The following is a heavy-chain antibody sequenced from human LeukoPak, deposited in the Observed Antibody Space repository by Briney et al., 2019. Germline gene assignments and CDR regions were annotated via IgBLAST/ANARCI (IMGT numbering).Heavy chain of an antibody. CDR2: IYPGDSDT. CDR3: ARLAQQLVPPYYYYGMDV. D-gene: IGHD6-13*01. Sequence: GESLKISCKGSGYGFTSYWIGWVRQMPGKGLEWMGIIYPGDSDTRYSPSFQGQVTISADKSISTAYLQWSSLKASDTAMYYCARLAQQLVPPYYYYGMDVWGQGTTVTVSS. CDR1: GYGFTSYW. V-gene: IGHV5-51*01. J-gene: IGHJ6*02.